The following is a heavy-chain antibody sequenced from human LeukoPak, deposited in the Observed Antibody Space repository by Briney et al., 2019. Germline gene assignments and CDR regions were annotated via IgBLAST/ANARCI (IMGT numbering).Heavy chain of an antibody. V-gene: IGHV1-69*01. CDR3: AINYGSGSYSYDY. Sequence: ASVKVSCKASGGIYSSYGISWVRQAPGQGLEWMGGIIPIFGTANYAQMFQGRITITADDSTRPADMALSSLRSEDTAVYYCAINYGSGSYSYDYWGQGTLVTGSS. CDR2: IIPIFGTA. D-gene: IGHD3-10*01. CDR1: GGIYSSYG. J-gene: IGHJ4*02.